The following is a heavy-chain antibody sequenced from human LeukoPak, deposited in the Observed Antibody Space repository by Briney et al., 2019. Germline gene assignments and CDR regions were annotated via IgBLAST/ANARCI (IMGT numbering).Heavy chain of an antibody. V-gene: IGHV3-48*01. Sequence: GGSARLSCAASGFRFSSYSMNWVRQAPGKGLEWVSYISSSSSTIYYADSVKGRFTISRDNAKNSLYLQMHSLRAEDTAVYYCARDPPSGYWGQGTLVTVSS. CDR1: GFRFSSYS. D-gene: IGHD1-26*01. CDR3: ARDPPSGY. J-gene: IGHJ4*02. CDR2: ISSSSSTI.